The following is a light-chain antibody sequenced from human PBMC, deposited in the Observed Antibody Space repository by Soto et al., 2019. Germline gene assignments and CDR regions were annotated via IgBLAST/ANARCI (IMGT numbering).Light chain of an antibody. Sequence: QSALTQPPSASGSPGQSVTISCTGTSSDVGGYNYVSWYQQHPGKAPKLMIYEVSNRPSGVPDRFSGSKSGNTASLTVSGLQTEDEADYYCSSYAGSSNQVFGRGTKLTVL. J-gene: IGLJ1*01. CDR2: EVS. CDR3: SSYAGSSNQV. V-gene: IGLV2-8*01. CDR1: SSDVGGYNY.